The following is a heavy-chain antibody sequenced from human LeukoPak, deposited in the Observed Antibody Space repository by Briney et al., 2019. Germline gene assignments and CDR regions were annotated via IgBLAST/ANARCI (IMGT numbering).Heavy chain of an antibody. CDR3: ARDGFGRLASFDF. CDR2: IKQDGSEK. D-gene: IGHD3-16*01. V-gene: IGHV3-7*01. J-gene: IGHJ4*02. Sequence: PGGSLGLSCAASGFSFSNYWMSWVRQAPGKGLEGVANIKQDGSEKYYVDSVKGRFTISRDNAKNSLYLQMNSLRAEDTAVYYCARDGFGRLASFDFWGQGTLVTVSS. CDR1: GFSFSNYW.